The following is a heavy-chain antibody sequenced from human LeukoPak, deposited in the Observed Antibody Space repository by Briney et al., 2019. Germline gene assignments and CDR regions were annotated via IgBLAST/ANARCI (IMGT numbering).Heavy chain of an antibody. CDR3: ARDRYALYY. D-gene: IGHD2-2*01. V-gene: IGHV3-48*03. CDR1: GFTFSSYE. CDR2: ISSSDGSTI. J-gene: IGHJ4*02. Sequence: PGGSLRLSCAASGFTFSSYEMNWVRQAPGKGLEWVSYISSSDGSTIYYADSVKGRFTISRDNAKSSLYLQMDRLRAEDTAVYYCARDRYALYYWGQGALVTVSS.